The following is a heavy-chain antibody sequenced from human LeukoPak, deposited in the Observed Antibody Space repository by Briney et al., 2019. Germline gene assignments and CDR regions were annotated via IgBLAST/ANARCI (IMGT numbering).Heavy chain of an antibody. Sequence: GRSLRLSCAASGFTFSSYGMHWVRQAPGKGLEWVAVISYDGSNKYYADSVKGRFTISRDNSKNTLYLQMNSLRAEDTDVYYCAKDAKSGWTVLFGDWGQGTLVTVSS. CDR1: GFTFSSYG. D-gene: IGHD6-19*01. V-gene: IGHV3-30*18. CDR3: AKDAKSGWTVLFGD. CDR2: ISYDGSNK. J-gene: IGHJ4*02.